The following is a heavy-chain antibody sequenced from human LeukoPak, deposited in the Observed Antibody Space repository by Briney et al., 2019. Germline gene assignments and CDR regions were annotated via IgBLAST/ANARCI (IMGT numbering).Heavy chain of an antibody. CDR3: ARLISGSIWFDY. CDR2: IYYSGIT. CDR1: GGSISSSSYY. J-gene: IGHJ4*02. V-gene: IGHV4-39*01. Sequence: ASETLSLTCTVSGGSISSSSYYWVWIRQPPGKGLEWIGNIYYSGITPYNPSLNSRVTISVDTSKNQFSLKLSSVTAADTAVYYCARLISGSIWFDYWGQATLVPVFS. D-gene: IGHD2-15*01.